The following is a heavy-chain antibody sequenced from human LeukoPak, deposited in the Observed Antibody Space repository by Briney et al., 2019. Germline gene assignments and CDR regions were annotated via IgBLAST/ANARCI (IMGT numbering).Heavy chain of an antibody. J-gene: IGHJ4*02. Sequence: ASVKVSCKASGYTLTSYGISWVRQAPGQGLEWMGWISAYNGNTNYAQKLQGRVTMTTDTSTSTAYVELRSLRSDDTAVYYCARYDYVWGSYRPIDYWGQGTLVTVSS. V-gene: IGHV1-18*01. CDR3: ARYDYVWGSYRPIDY. CDR2: ISAYNGNT. CDR1: GYTLTSYG. D-gene: IGHD3-16*02.